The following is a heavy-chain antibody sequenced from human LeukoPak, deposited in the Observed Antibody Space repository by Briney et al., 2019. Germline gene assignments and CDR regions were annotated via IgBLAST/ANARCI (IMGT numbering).Heavy chain of an antibody. CDR3: TRDRAGTYFPEYFDY. Sequence: GGSLRLSCAASGFAFSSYWMSWVRQAPGKGLEWVANIKEDGSEKYYVDSVKGRLIISRDNAKNSLYLQMTSLRAEDTAVYYCTRDRAGTYFPEYFDYWGQGSLVTVSS. CDR1: GFAFSSYW. J-gene: IGHJ4*02. D-gene: IGHD2/OR15-2a*01. CDR2: IKEDGSEK. V-gene: IGHV3-7*01.